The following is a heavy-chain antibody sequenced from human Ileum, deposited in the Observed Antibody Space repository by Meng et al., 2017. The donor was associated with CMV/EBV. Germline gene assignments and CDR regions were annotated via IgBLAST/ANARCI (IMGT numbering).Heavy chain of an antibody. V-gene: IGHV1-69*04. CDR3: ASPYDSSGYYFDYYYGMDV. CDR1: GGTFSSYA. CDR2: IIPILGIA. Sequence: SVKVSCKASGGTFSSYAISWVRQAPGQGLEWMGRIIPILGIANYAQKFQGRVTITADKSTSTAYMELSSLRSEDTAVYYCASPYDSSGYYFDYYYGMDVWGQGTTVTVSS. D-gene: IGHD3-22*01. J-gene: IGHJ6*02.